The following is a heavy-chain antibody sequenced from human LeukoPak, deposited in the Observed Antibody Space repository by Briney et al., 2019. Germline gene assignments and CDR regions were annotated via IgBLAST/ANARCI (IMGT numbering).Heavy chain of an antibody. CDR2: IYYSGST. Sequence: SATLSLTCTVSGGSISSYYWSWIQQPPGRGLEWIGYIYYSGSTDYNPSLKSRVTISVDTSKNQFSLKLSSVTAADTAVYYCASHDWQQQPPGWWGQGTLVTVSS. CDR1: GGSISSYY. CDR3: ASHDWQQQPPGW. V-gene: IGHV4-59*08. J-gene: IGHJ4*02. D-gene: IGHD6-13*01.